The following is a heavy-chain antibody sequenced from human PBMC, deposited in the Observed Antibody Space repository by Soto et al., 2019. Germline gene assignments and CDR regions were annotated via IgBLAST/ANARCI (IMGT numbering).Heavy chain of an antibody. J-gene: IGHJ6*02. CDR2: IIPTLGTT. V-gene: IGHV1-69*13. CDR3: ARDDATHCGDDCYRYFYYGMDV. D-gene: IGHD2-21*02. CDR1: GGSFSKFA. Sequence: SVKVSCQASGGSFSKFAINWVRQAPGQGLEWMGGIIPTLGTTDYAHKFQGRVTITADEATRTAYMELSGLRSEDTAVYYCARDDATHCGDDCYRYFYYGMDVWGQGTTVTVSS.